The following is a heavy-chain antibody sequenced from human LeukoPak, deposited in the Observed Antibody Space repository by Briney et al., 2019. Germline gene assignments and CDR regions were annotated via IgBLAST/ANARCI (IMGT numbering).Heavy chain of an antibody. V-gene: IGHV4-39*07. J-gene: IGHJ4*02. Sequence: GSLRLSCAASGFTFSTYSMNWVRQAPGKGLEWIGSIYYSGSTYYNPSLKSRVTISVDTSKNQFSLKLSSVTAADTAVYYCARASHDYGDYSHFDYWGQGTLVTVSS. CDR1: GFTFSTYS. D-gene: IGHD4-17*01. CDR2: IYYSGST. CDR3: ARASHDYGDYSHFDY.